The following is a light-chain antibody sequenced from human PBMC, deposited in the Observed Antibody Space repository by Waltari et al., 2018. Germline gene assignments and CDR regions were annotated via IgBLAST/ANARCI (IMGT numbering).Light chain of an antibody. V-gene: IGKV3-15*01. J-gene: IGKJ1*01. CDR3: QVYNKWPPWT. CDR1: QSVSSK. Sequence: EIVMTQSPATLSVSPGERATLSCRASQSVSSKFAWYQQKPGQAPRPLIYAASTRATGIPARFSGSGSGTEFTLTISSLQSEDFAVYYCQVYNKWPPWTFGQGTRVEIK. CDR2: AAS.